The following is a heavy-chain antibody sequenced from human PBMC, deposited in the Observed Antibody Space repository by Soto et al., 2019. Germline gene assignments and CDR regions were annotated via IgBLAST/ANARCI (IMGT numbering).Heavy chain of an antibody. CDR2: IWYDGSKK. CDR1: GFTFSTYG. V-gene: IGHV3-33*01. CDR3: ARVRGGSGTFPPLY. D-gene: IGHD3-10*01. J-gene: IGHJ4*02. Sequence: QVQLVESGGGVVQPGRSLRLSCAASGFTFSTYGMHWVRQAPGKGLEWVAVIWYDGSKKYYADSVKGRFTISRDNSNNMLYLEMNSLRAEYTAMYYCARVRGGSGTFPPLYWGQGTLVTVSS.